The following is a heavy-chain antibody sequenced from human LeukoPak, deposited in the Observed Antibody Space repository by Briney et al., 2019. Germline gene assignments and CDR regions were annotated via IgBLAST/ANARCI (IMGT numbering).Heavy chain of an antibody. CDR1: GYTITNYD. CDR3: ARGPAYCGGDCYFDY. Sequence: GASVKVSRKASGYTITNYDISWVRQAPGQGLEWMGWISAYNGNTNYAQKLQGRVTMTTDTSTSTAYMELRSLRSDDTAVYYCARGPAYCGGDCYFDYWGQGTLVTVSS. J-gene: IGHJ4*02. V-gene: IGHV1-18*01. D-gene: IGHD2-21*02. CDR2: ISAYNGNT.